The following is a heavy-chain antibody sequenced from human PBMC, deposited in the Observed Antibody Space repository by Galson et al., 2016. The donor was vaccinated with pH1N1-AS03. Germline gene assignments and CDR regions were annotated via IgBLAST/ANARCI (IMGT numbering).Heavy chain of an antibody. Sequence: PALVKPTQTLTLTCSLSGVSVPSSGLAVGWFRLPPGKSLEWLALIYCDNAKRFSPSLTNRLTITKDTSRNQAVLTLTNVDPLDTATAFLARPYSWVNAFEIWGIGTMVTVAS. J-gene: IGHJ3*02. CDR2: IYCDNAK. D-gene: IGHD1-26*01. CDR1: GVSVPSSGLA. CDR3: ARPYSWVNAFEI. V-gene: IGHV2-5*02.